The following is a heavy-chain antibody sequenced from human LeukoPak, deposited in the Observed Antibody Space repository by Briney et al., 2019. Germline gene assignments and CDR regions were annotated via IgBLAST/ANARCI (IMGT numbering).Heavy chain of an antibody. CDR3: ARVGSGYDSLVYFDY. Sequence: PSETLSLTCTVSGYSISSGYYWGWIRQPPGKGLEWIGIIYRSGSTYYTPSLKSPVTISVATSKTQFSLKLSSVTAADTAVYYCARVGSGYDSLVYFDYWGQGTLVTVSS. D-gene: IGHD5-12*01. V-gene: IGHV4-38-2*02. CDR1: GYSISSGYY. CDR2: IYRSGST. J-gene: IGHJ4*02.